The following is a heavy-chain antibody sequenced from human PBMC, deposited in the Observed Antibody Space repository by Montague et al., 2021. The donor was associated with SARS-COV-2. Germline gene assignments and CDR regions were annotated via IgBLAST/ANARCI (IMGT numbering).Heavy chain of an antibody. Sequence: CAISGDSVTMTWDSGADRRRTRPKSSDVRRSTDYWSKWKYNYAVSVKSRMTISPDTSKNQFSLQLSSVTPEDRAVYYCARDPRYSLSWSFDYWGQGTLV. V-gene: IGHV6-1*01. CDR3: ARDPRYSLSWSFDY. CDR1: GDSVTMTWDS. J-gene: IGHJ4*02. D-gene: IGHD6-13*01. CDR2: TDYWSKWKY.